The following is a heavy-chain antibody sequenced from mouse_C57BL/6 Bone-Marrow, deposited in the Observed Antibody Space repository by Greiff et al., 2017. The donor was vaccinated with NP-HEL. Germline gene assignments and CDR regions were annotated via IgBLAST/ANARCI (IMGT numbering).Heavy chain of an antibody. J-gene: IGHJ4*01. D-gene: IGHD1-1*01. Sequence: VQLQQSGPELVKPGASVKLSCKASGYTFTSYDINWVKQRPGQGLEWIGWIYPRDGSTKYNEKFKGKATLTVDTSSSTAYMELHSLTSEDSAVYFCANYYGSSYYAMDYWGQGTSVTVSS. CDR2: IYPRDGST. V-gene: IGHV1-85*01. CDR3: ANYYGSSYYAMDY. CDR1: GYTFTSYD.